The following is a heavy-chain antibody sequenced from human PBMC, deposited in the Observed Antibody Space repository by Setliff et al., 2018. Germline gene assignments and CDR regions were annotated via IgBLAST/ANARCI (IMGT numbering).Heavy chain of an antibody. D-gene: IGHD3-3*01. CDR1: GYTFTGYY. J-gene: IGHJ4*02. V-gene: IGHV1-2*06. CDR3: ARRTEYYNFWSGYYDY. Sequence: ASVKVSCKASGYTFTGYYMHWVRQAPGQGLEWMGRINPNSGGTNYAQKFQGRVTMTRDTSISTAYIELRSLRSDDTAVYYCARRTEYYNFWSGYYDYWGQGTLVTVSS. CDR2: INPNSGGT.